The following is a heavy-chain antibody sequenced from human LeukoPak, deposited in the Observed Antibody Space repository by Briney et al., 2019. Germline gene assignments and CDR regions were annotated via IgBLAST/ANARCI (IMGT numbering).Heavy chain of an antibody. Sequence: PGGSLRLSCAASGFSFTSYWMHWVRQAPGKGLVWVSRIKGDGSSISYADSVKGRFTISKDSAKNTLFLQMNSLRAEDTAIYYCAREGYCSSSSCYPDYWGQGTLVTVSS. CDR1: GFSFTSYW. V-gene: IGHV3-74*01. CDR3: AREGYCSSSSCYPDY. J-gene: IGHJ4*02. D-gene: IGHD2-2*01. CDR2: IKGDGSSI.